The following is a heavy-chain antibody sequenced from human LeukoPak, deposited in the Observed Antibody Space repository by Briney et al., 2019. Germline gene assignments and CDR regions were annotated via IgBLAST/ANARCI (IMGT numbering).Heavy chain of an antibody. J-gene: IGHJ4*02. Sequence: PGGSLRLSCAASGFTFSSYGMHWVRQAPGKGLEWVSSISSSSSYIYYADSVKGRFTISRDNAKNSLYLQMNSLRAEDTAVYYCAREGDDFWSGYCPDYWGQGTLVTVSS. CDR3: AREGDDFWSGYCPDY. CDR1: GFTFSSYG. V-gene: IGHV3-21*01. CDR2: ISSSSSYI. D-gene: IGHD3-3*01.